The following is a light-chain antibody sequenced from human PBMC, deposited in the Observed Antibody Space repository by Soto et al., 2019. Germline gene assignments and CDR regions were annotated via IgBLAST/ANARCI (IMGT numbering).Light chain of an antibody. Sequence: EIVLTQSPCTLSWSAGETATLSCRASQSVSSNLAWYQQKPGQAPRLLVYGASTRATGIPARFSGSGSGTEFTLTISSLQSEDFAVYYCQQYNNWPRLTFGGGTKVDIK. V-gene: IGKV3-15*01. CDR1: QSVSSN. CDR2: GAS. CDR3: QQYNNWPRLT. J-gene: IGKJ4*01.